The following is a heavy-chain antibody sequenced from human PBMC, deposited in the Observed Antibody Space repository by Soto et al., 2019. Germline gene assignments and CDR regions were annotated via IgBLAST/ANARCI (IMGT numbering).Heavy chain of an antibody. CDR3: ARAPILVGVTPYENYLDS. CDR1: GGRFSNSV. CDR2: SIPIFGTA. J-gene: IGHJ4*02. Sequence: SVKVSCKASGGRFSNSVSSWLRQAPGQGLEWMGGSIPIFGTANYAQKFQGRVTIIADESTRTTYMELTRLRSEDTAVYYCARAPILVGVTPYENYLDSWGQGNLVSLYS. V-gene: IGHV1-69*13. D-gene: IGHD3-3*01.